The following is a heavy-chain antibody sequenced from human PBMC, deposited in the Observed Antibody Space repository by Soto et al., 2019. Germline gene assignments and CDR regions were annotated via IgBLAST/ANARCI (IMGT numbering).Heavy chain of an antibody. CDR3: ARRDSGSPSHYYYMDV. Sequence: QLQLQESGPGLVKPSETLSLTCTVSGGSISSSSYYWGWIRQPPGKGLEWIGSIYYSGSTYYNPSLKSRVTISVDTSKNQFSLKLSSVTAADTAVYYCARRDSGSPSHYYYMDVWGKGTTVTVSS. V-gene: IGHV4-39*01. CDR1: GGSISSSSYY. D-gene: IGHD5-12*01. J-gene: IGHJ6*03. CDR2: IYYSGST.